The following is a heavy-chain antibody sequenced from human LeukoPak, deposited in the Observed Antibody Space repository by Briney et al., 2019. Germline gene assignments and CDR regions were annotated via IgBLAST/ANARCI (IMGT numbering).Heavy chain of an antibody. Sequence: GGSLRLSCAASGFTFSSYSMNWVRQAPGKGLEWVSSISSSSSYIYYADSVKGRFTISRDNAKNSLYLQMNSLRAEDTAVYYCARTPYDFWSGRNNWFDPWGQGTLVTVSS. V-gene: IGHV3-21*01. CDR2: ISSSSSYI. CDR3: ARTPYDFWSGRNNWFDP. J-gene: IGHJ5*02. D-gene: IGHD3-3*01. CDR1: GFTFSSYS.